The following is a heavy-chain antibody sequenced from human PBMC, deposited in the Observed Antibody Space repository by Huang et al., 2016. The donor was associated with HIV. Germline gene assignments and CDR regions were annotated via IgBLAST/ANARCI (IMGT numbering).Heavy chain of an antibody. CDR2: IRYNGHA. V-gene: IGHV4-34*02. Sequence: QVRLQQWGGGLVRPSETLSRTCAVYGGPFSTHYWSGIRRSPGKGLEWIAEIRYNGHAKVTPALRSRVSISVDTTTNQFSLNVTYVTAADTAIYYCARGRDTTEMDTVDDALDVWDQGTLVIVSS. CDR1: GGPFSTHY. D-gene: IGHD1-1*01. J-gene: IGHJ3*01. CDR3: ARGRDTTEMDTVDDALDV.